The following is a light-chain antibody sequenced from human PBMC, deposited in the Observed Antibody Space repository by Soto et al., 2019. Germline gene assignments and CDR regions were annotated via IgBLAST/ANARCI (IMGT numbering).Light chain of an antibody. V-gene: IGLV1-44*01. J-gene: IGLJ3*02. CDR1: RSNIGNNA. CDR2: NNN. Sequence: QSVLTQPPSASGTPGQRVTISCSGSRSNIGNNAVTWYQQFPGTAPKLLIYNNNQRPSGVPDRFSGSKSGTSASLAISGLQSEDEADYYGATWDDSLSARGVFGGGTKLTVL. CDR3: ATWDDSLSARGV.